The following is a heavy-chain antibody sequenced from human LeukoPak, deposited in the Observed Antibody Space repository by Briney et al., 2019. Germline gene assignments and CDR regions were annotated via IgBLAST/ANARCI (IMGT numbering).Heavy chain of an antibody. V-gene: IGHV3-43*02. CDR2: ISGDGGST. J-gene: IGHJ5*02. Sequence: GGSLRLSCAASGFTFDDYAMHWVRQAPGKGLEWVSLISGDGGSTYYADSVKGRFTISRDSSKNSLYLQMNSLRTEDTALYYCAKEHTGVAATNWFDPWGQGTLVTVSS. D-gene: IGHD2-15*01. CDR3: AKEHTGVAATNWFDP. CDR1: GFTFDDYA.